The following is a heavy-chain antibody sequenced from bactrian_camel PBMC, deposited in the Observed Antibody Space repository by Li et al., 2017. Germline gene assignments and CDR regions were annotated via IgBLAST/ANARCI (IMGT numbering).Heavy chain of an antibody. V-gene: IGHV3S63*01. CDR2: IMIGDGPA. J-gene: IGHJ4*01. CDR3: AARKCDWLYISDYDS. D-gene: IGHD4*01. Sequence: HVQLVESGGGSAQAGGSLRLSCVFSGLPDNGNCLGWFRQAPGKEREAVAYIMIGDGPAYYDDSVKGRFTISRGVTRYTAYLLMNSLKPEDTGIYSCAARKCDWLYISDYDSWGQGTQVTVS. CDR1: GLPDNGNC.